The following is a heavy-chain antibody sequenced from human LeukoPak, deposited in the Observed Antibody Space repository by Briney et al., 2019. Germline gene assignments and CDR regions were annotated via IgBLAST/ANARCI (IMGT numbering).Heavy chain of an antibody. Sequence: GGSLRLSCAASGFTFSYYWMNWVRQAPGKGLEWVSYITTSSSTMYYADSVKGRFTISRDNAKNSLYLQMNSLRAEDTAVYYCARSAGYYYDSSGYPGYFDYWGQGILVTVSS. J-gene: IGHJ4*02. D-gene: IGHD3-22*01. CDR1: GFTFSYYW. CDR3: ARSAGYYYDSSGYPGYFDY. V-gene: IGHV3-48*04. CDR2: ITTSSSTM.